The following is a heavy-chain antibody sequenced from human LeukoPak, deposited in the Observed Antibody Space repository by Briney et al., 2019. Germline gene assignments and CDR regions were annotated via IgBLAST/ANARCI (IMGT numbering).Heavy chain of an antibody. CDR3: ARDPKSTMVVTPYYYYYMDV. J-gene: IGHJ6*03. V-gene: IGHV1-46*01. CDR2: INPSGGST. D-gene: IGHD4-23*01. Sequence: ASVKVSCKASGYTFTSYCMHWVRQAPGQGLEWMGIINPSGGSTSYAQKFQGRVTMTRDTSTSTVYMELSSLRSEDTAVYYCARDPKSTMVVTPYYYYYMDVWGQGTLVTVSS. CDR1: GYTFTSYC.